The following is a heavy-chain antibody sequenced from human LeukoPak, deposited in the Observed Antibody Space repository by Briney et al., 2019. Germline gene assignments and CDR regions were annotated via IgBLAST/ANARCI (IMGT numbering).Heavy chain of an antibody. CDR2: INHSGST. J-gene: IGHJ6*02. D-gene: IGHD3-10*01. CDR3: VGSGSYYYGMDV. CDR1: GGSFSGYY. Sequence: SETLSLTCAVYGGSFSGYYWSWIRQPPGKGLEWIGEINHSGSTNYNPSLKSRVTISVDTSKNQFSLKLSSVTAADTAVYYCVGSGSYYYGMDVWGQGTMVTVSS. V-gene: IGHV4-34*01.